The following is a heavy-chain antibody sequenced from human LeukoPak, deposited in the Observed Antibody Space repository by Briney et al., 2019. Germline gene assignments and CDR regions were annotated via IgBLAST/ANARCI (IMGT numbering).Heavy chain of an antibody. CDR2: TNHSGST. CDR3: ARYPYYDFWSGPRMDV. CDR1: GGSFSGYY. J-gene: IGHJ6*02. D-gene: IGHD3-3*01. Sequence: KPSETLSLTCAVYGGSFSGYYWSWIRQPPGKGLEWIGETNHSGSTNYNPSLKSRVTISVDTSKNQFSLKLSSVTAADTAVYYCARYPYYDFWSGPRMDVWGQGTTVTVSS. V-gene: IGHV4-34*01.